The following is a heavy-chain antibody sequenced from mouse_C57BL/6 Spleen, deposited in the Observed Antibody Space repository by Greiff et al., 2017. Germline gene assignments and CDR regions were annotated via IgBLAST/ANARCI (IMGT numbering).Heavy chain of an antibody. D-gene: IGHD2-1*01. CDR2: IDPSDSYT. CDR1: GYTFTSYW. J-gene: IGHJ4*01. CDR3: ARSDGNYVYAMDY. V-gene: IGHV1-50*01. Sequence: QVQLQQPGAELVKPGSSVKLSCKASGYTFTSYWMQWVKQRPGQGLEWIGEIDPSDSYTNYNQQFKGKATLTVDTSSSTAYMQLSSLTSEDSAVYYCARSDGNYVYAMDYWGQGTSVTVSS.